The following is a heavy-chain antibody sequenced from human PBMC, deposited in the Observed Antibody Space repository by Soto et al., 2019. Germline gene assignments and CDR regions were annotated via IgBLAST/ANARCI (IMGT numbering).Heavy chain of an antibody. CDR2: INANSGNT. D-gene: IGHD1-26*01. V-gene: IGHV1-8*01. CDR1: GYTFTSYD. CDR3: ASSVEGAFDI. J-gene: IGHJ3*02. Sequence: ASVKVSCKASGYTFTSYDINWVRQATGQGLEWMGWINANSGNTDYAQKFQGRVTMTRNTSISTAYMELSSLRSDDTAVYYCASSVEGAFDIWGQGTMVTVSS.